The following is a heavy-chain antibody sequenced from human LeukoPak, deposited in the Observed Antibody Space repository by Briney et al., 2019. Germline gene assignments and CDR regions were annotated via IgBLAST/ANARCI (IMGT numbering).Heavy chain of an antibody. V-gene: IGHV3-53*01. CDR1: GFTFNNYA. Sequence: GGSLRLSCAASGFTFNNYAMNWVRQAPGKGLEWVSVIYSGGSTYYADSVKGRFTISRDNSKNTLYLQMNSLRAEDTAVYYCARGESRRVYYYGSGSHSTPFDYWGQGTLVTVSS. J-gene: IGHJ4*02. CDR3: ARGESRRVYYYGSGSHSTPFDY. CDR2: IYSGGST. D-gene: IGHD3-10*01.